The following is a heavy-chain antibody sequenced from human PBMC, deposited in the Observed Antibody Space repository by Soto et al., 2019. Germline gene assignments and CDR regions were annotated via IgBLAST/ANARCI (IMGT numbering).Heavy chain of an antibody. J-gene: IGHJ4*02. CDR1: GFTFRNYW. Sequence: GGSLRLSCSASGFTFRNYWMHWVRQAPGKGLVWVSRVTSDGSSTNYADSVKGRFTISRDNAKNTLYLQMNSLRAEDTAVYYCVRDNWNSYWGQGTLVTVSS. V-gene: IGHV3-74*01. D-gene: IGHD1-1*01. CDR2: VTSDGSST. CDR3: VRDNWNSY.